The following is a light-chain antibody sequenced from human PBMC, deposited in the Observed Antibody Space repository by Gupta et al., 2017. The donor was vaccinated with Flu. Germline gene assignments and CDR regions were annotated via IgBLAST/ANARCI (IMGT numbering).Light chain of an antibody. Sequence: QSALTQPASVSGSPGQSITISCPGTSSDVGGYNYVSWYQQQPGNTPKLIIFEVSDRPSGVSNRFSASKSGNTASLTISGLQTEDEANYYCSSYTGSSTYVFGTGTKVTVL. V-gene: IGLV2-14*01. CDR1: SSDVGGYNY. CDR2: EVS. CDR3: SSYTGSSTYV. J-gene: IGLJ1*01.